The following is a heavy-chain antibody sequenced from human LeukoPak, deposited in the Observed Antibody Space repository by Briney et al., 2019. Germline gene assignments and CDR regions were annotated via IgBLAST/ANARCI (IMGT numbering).Heavy chain of an antibody. CDR1: GYTFTGYY. D-gene: IGHD6-19*01. CDR2: INPNSGGT. Sequence: PGASVKVSCKASGYTFTGYYMHWVRQAPGQGLEWKGRINPNSGGTNYAQKFQGRVTMTRDTSISTAYMELSRLRSDDTAVYYCARVWYSSGWTFDYWGQGTLVTVSS. V-gene: IGHV1-2*06. CDR3: ARVWYSSGWTFDY. J-gene: IGHJ4*02.